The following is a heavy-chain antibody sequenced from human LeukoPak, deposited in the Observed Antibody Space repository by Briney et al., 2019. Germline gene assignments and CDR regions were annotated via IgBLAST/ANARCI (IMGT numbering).Heavy chain of an antibody. CDR2: MRSDGNDE. V-gene: IGHV3-30*02. CDR3: AKDLGLQVGASPFDH. D-gene: IGHD1-26*01. CDR1: GFSFRSSA. J-gene: IGHJ4*02. Sequence: PGWSLSLSCTASGFSFRSSAMHWVRQAPGKGLEWMAFMRSDGNDEHYADSVKGRFTISRDNSHNTLYLQMNILHSDDTAVYYCAKDLGLQVGASPFDHWGQGTLVTVSS.